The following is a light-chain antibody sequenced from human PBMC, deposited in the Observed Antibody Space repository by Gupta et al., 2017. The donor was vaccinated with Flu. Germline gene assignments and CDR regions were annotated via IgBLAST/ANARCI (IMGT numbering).Light chain of an antibody. V-gene: IGKV2-30*01. CDR3: MQSTGWPWT. CDR1: HSLISTDGSAY. CDR2: KVY. J-gene: IGKJ1*01. Sequence: EAVLSQTPLSLTVTLGQSASISSRSSHSLISTDGSAYVSWLHQRPGQSPMRLIYKVYNRDPGVPDRFSDSGSATDFTLTLSRVEAEDVGVYYCMQSTGWPWTFGQGTKVEIK.